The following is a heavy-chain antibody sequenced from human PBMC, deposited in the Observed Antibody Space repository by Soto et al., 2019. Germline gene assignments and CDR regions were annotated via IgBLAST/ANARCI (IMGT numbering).Heavy chain of an antibody. CDR2: ISAYNGNT. CDR1: GYTFTSYG. CDR3: ARVFMGSGSYPKIYYYYYYWDV. Sequence: QVQLVQSGAEVKKPGASVKVSCQASGYTFTSYGISWVRQAPGQGLEWMGWISAYNGNTNYAQKLQGRVTMTTATSTSTAYTELRSLRSDDTAVYYCARVFMGSGSYPKIYYYYYYWDVGGKGTTVTGSS. D-gene: IGHD3-10*01. V-gene: IGHV1-18*01. J-gene: IGHJ6*03.